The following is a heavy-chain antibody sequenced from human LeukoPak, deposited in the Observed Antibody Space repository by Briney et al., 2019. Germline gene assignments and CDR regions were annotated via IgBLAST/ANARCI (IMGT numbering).Heavy chain of an antibody. J-gene: IGHJ4*02. Sequence: ASVKVSCKASGYTFTSYDINWVRQATGQGLECMGWMNPNSGNTDYAQKFQGRVTMTRNTSISTAYMELSSLRSEDTAVYYCARGRIGGYSYGYDLDYWGQGTLVTVSS. CDR1: GYTFTSYD. V-gene: IGHV1-8*01. CDR3: ARGRIGGYSYGYDLDY. D-gene: IGHD5-18*01. CDR2: MNPNSGNT.